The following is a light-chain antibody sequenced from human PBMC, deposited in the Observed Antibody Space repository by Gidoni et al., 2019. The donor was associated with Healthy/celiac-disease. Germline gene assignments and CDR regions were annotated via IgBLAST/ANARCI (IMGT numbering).Light chain of an antibody. CDR2: AAS. CDR1: QSISSY. J-gene: IGKJ2*02. V-gene: IGKV1-39*01. Sequence: DIQMTQSPSSLSASVGDRVTITCRASQSISSYLNWYQQKPGKAPNLLIYAASSLQSGVPSRFSGSGSGTDFTLTISSLQPEDFATYYCQQSYSTPPGTFGQXTKLEIK. CDR3: QQSYSTPPGT.